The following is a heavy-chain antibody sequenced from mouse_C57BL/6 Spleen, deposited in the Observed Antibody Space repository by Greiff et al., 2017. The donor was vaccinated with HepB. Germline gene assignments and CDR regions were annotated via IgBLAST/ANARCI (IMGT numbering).Heavy chain of an antibody. CDR3: ARAHYCGSRGYFDY. V-gene: IGHV1-61*01. Sequence: QVQLQQPGAELVRPGSSVKLSCKASGYTFTSYWMDWVKQRPGQGLEWIGNIYPSDSETHYNQKFKDKATLTVDKSSSTAYMQLSSLTSEDSAVYYCARAHYCGSRGYFDYWGQGTTLTVSS. CDR1: GYTFTSYW. D-gene: IGHD1-1*01. J-gene: IGHJ2*01. CDR2: IYPSDSET.